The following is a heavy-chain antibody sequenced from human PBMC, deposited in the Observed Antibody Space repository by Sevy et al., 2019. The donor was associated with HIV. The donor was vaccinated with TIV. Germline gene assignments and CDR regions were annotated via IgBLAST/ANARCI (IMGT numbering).Heavy chain of an antibody. CDR2: ISWNSGSI. Sequence: GGSLRLSCAASGFTFDDYAMHWVRQAPGKGLEWVSGISWNSGSIGYADSVKGRFTISRDNAKNSLYLQMNSLRAEDTALYYCAKDILKIHSSWYFDGAFDIWGQGTMVTVSS. V-gene: IGHV3-9*01. CDR3: AKDILKIHSSWYFDGAFDI. D-gene: IGHD6-13*01. J-gene: IGHJ3*02. CDR1: GFTFDDYA.